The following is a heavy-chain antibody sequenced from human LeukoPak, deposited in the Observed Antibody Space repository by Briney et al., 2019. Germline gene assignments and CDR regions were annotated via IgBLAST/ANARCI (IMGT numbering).Heavy chain of an antibody. V-gene: IGHV3-30-3*01. CDR3: ARDRGSGWPYFDY. Sequence: AGGSLRLSCAASGFTFSSYAMHWVRQAPGKGLEWVAVISYDGSNKYYADSVKGRFTISRDNSKNTLYLQMNSLRAEDTAVYYCARDRGSGWPYFDYWGQGTLVTVSS. CDR2: ISYDGSNK. J-gene: IGHJ4*02. CDR1: GFTFSSYA. D-gene: IGHD6-19*01.